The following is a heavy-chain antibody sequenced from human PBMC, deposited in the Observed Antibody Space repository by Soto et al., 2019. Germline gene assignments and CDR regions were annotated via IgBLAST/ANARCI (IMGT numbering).Heavy chain of an antibody. CDR2: INPSGGST. CDR1: GYTFTSYY. Sequence: GASVKVSCKASGYTFTSYYMHWVRQAPGQGLEWMGIINPSGGSTSYAQKFQGRVTMTRDTSTSTVYMELSSLRSEDTAVYYCARDYYDFWSGYYTFVDYWGQGTLVTAPQ. J-gene: IGHJ4*02. CDR3: ARDYYDFWSGYYTFVDY. D-gene: IGHD3-3*01. V-gene: IGHV1-46*01.